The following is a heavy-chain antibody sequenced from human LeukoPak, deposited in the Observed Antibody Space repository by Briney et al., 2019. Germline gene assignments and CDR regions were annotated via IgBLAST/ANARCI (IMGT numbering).Heavy chain of an antibody. Sequence: GGSLRLSCADSRFTVSSNYMRWVRQAPGKGLEWVSIIYSGDTTYYTDSVKGRFTISRDNSKNTLYLQMNSLRAEDTAVYYCARVGTTSAAIVFDTWGQGTLVTVSS. CDR1: RFTVSSNY. CDR2: IYSGDTT. CDR3: ARVGTTSAAIVFDT. V-gene: IGHV3-66*02. D-gene: IGHD6-25*01. J-gene: IGHJ4*02.